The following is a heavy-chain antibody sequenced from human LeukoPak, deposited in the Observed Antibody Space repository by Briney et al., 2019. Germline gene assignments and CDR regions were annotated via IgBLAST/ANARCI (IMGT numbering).Heavy chain of an antibody. D-gene: IGHD5-18*01. CDR2: INYSGST. CDR1: GGSISSYY. V-gene: IGHV4-59*08. J-gene: IGHJ4*02. Sequence: SETLSLTCTVSGGSISSYYWSWIRQPPGTGLEWIGYINYSGSTNYNPSLESRVTISVDTSKNQFSLKLSSVTAADTAVYYCARILRGYNYGRGIDYWGQGTLVTVSS. CDR3: ARILRGYNYGRGIDY.